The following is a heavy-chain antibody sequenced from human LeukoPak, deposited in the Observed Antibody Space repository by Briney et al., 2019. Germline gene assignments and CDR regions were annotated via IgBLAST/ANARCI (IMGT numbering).Heavy chain of an antibody. CDR1: GGTFSSYA. V-gene: IGHV1-69*13. CDR3: ARGGYGCSSTSCYNFRFDY. CDR2: IIPIFGTA. D-gene: IGHD2-2*01. Sequence: SVKVSCKASGGTFSSYAISWVRQAPGQGLEWMGGIIPIFGTANYAQKFQGRVTITADESTSTAYMELSGLRSEDTAVYYCARGGYGCSSTSCYNFRFDYWGQGTLVTVSS. J-gene: IGHJ4*02.